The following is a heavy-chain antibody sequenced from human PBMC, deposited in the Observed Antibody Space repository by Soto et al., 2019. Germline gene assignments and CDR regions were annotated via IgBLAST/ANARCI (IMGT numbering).Heavy chain of an antibody. D-gene: IGHD3-3*01. CDR3: ARHESTFWNY. CDR2: IKEDGSEK. J-gene: IGHJ4*02. CDR1: GFTFSSYW. Sequence: EVQLVESGGGLVQPGGSLRLSCVASGFTFSSYWMSWVRQAPGKGLDWVANIKEDGSEKYYVDSVKGRVTMSRYNAKNSLYLQMNSLRAEDTAVYYCARHESTFWNYWGQVTLATVSS. V-gene: IGHV3-7*01.